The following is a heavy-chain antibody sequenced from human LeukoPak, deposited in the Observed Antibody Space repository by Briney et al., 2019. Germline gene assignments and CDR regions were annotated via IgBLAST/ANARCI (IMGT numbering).Heavy chain of an antibody. CDR3: ARDFSYSNFD. CDR2: ISSSSSYI. CDR1: GFTFSNFW. Sequence: PGGSLRLSCAASGFTFSNFWMSWLRQAPGKGLEWVSFISSSSSYIYYADSVKGRFTISRDNAKNSLYLQMNSLRAEDTAVYYCARDFSYSNFDWGQGTLVTVSS. V-gene: IGHV3-21*01. J-gene: IGHJ4*02. D-gene: IGHD4-11*01.